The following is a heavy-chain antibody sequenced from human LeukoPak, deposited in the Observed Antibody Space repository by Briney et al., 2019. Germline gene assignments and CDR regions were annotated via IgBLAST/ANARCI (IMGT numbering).Heavy chain of an antibody. J-gene: IGHJ5*02. V-gene: IGHV4-34*01. D-gene: IGHD3-3*01. Sequence: SETLSLTCTVSGGSISSYYWSWIRQPPGKGLEWIGEINHSGSTNYNPSLKSRVTISVDTSKNQFSLKLSSVTAADTAVYYCAREPLWSGFINWFDPWGQGTLVTVSS. CDR2: INHSGST. CDR1: GGSISSYY. CDR3: AREPLWSGFINWFDP.